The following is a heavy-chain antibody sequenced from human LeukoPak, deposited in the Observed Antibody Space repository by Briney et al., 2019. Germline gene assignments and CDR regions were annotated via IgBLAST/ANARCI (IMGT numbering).Heavy chain of an antibody. D-gene: IGHD2-15*01. Sequence: SETLSLTCTVSGGSISSSSYYWGWIRQPPGKGLEWIGSIYYSGSTYYNPSLKSRVTISVDTSKDQFSLKLSSVTAADTAVYYCARGIIVYCSGGSCYRTPRFDYWGQGTLVTVSS. V-gene: IGHV4-39*07. CDR1: GGSISSSSYY. CDR3: ARGIIVYCSGGSCYRTPRFDY. J-gene: IGHJ4*02. CDR2: IYYSGST.